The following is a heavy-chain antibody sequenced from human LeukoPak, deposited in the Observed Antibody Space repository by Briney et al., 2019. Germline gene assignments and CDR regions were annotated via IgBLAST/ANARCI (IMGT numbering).Heavy chain of an antibody. CDR2: TRFDGSIK. V-gene: IGHV3-30*02. CDR1: GFTFSNYG. J-gene: IGHJ4*02. Sequence: GGSLRLSCAASGFTFSNYGMHWVRQAPGKGLEWVAFTRFDGSIKYYADSVKGRFTISRDNSKNTLYLQMNSLRAEDTAVYYCARETVTTFDYWGQGTLVTVSS. D-gene: IGHD4-17*01. CDR3: ARETVTTFDY.